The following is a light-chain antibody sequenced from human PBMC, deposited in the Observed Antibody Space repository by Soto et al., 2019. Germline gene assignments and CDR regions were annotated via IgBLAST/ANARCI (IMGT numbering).Light chain of an antibody. CDR3: QQYADWPPRIT. V-gene: IGKV3-15*01. CDR2: GAS. Sequence: ETVMTQSPATLSVSPGERATLSCRASQNINNNLAWYQQQPGQAPRLLIYGASTRATGIPARFSGSGSGTEFILTISSLQSEDFAVYYCQQYADWPPRITFGQGTRLEIK. J-gene: IGKJ5*01. CDR1: QNINNN.